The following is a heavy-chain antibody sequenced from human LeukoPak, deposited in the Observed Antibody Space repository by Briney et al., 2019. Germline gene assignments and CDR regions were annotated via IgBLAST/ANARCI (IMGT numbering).Heavy chain of an antibody. CDR1: GFTLSNFW. V-gene: IGHV3-7*04. J-gene: IGHJ4*02. CDR2: IKHDGIDT. CDR3: ARGRHSSGWYHDY. D-gene: IGHD6-19*01. Sequence: PGGSLRLSCAASGFTLSNFWMTWVRQAPGKGLEWVANIKHDGIDTKYVDSVKGRFTIPRDNAKNSLYLQMSSLRAEDTAIYYCARGRHSSGWYHDYWGQGALVTVSS.